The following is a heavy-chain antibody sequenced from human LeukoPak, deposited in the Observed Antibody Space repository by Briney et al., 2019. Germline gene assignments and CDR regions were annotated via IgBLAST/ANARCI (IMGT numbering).Heavy chain of an antibody. Sequence: GGSLRLSCAASGFTFSDYYMSWIRQAPGKGLEWVSYISSSSSYTNYADSVRGRFTISRDNAKNSLYLQMNSLRAEDTAVYYCAREGYSYGHGVDYWGQGTLVTVSS. D-gene: IGHD5-18*01. CDR1: GFTFSDYY. V-gene: IGHV3-11*05. CDR2: ISSSSSYT. J-gene: IGHJ4*02. CDR3: AREGYSYGHGVDY.